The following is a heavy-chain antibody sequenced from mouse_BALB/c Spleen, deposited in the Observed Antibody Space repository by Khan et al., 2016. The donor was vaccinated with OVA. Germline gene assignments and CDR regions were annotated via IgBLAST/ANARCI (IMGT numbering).Heavy chain of an antibody. V-gene: IGHV9-1*02. Sequence: QIQLVQSGPELKKPGETVKISCKASGYTFTNYGMNWVKQAPGQGLKWMGWINTYTGEPTYTDEFKGRFAFSLDTSASTAYLQINNLKNEDMATYFCARGASYWYFDVWGAGTTVTVSS. J-gene: IGHJ1*01. CDR1: GYTFTNYG. CDR3: ARGASYWYFDV. CDR2: INTYTGEP.